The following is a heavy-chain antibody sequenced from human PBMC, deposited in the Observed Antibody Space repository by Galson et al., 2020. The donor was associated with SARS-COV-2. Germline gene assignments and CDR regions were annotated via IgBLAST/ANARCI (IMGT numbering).Heavy chain of an antibody. CDR3: ARELTSSPVGGMDG. CDR1: GFTFSSYA. CDR2: ISYDGSNK. J-gene: IGHJ6*02. D-gene: IGHD6-13*01. V-gene: IGHV3-30*04. Sequence: GGSLRLSCAASGFTFSSYAMHWVRQAPGKGLEWVAVISYDGSNKYYADSVKGRFTISRDNSKNTLYLQMNSLRAEDTAVYYCARELTSSPVGGMDGWGQGTTVTVSS.